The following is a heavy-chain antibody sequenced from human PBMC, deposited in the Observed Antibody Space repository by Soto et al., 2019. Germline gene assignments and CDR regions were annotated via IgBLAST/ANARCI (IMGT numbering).Heavy chain of an antibody. D-gene: IGHD6-25*01. CDR2: INKDGSQT. CDR3: VKEIAAAQ. J-gene: IGHJ4*02. V-gene: IGHV3-7*01. Sequence: VQLVESGGALVQPGGSLRLPCATSGFTFSNYWMTWVRQAPGKGLEWVANINKDGSQTSFVDSVKGRFTIFRDNAKSSLYLQMNSLRGEDTAKYYCVKEIAAAQWGQGTLVTVSS. CDR1: GFTFSNYW.